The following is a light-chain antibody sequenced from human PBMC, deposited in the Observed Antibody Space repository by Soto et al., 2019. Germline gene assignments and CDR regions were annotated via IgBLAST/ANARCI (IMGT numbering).Light chain of an antibody. Sequence: EIVLTQSPGTLSLSPGERATLSCRASQSVSSNYLAWYQQKPGQAPRLLIYGASSRATGIPDRFRGSGSGTDFTLTIRRLEPEDFAVYYCQQYGSSYPWTFGQGTKVDIK. V-gene: IGKV3-20*01. CDR3: QQYGSSYPWT. CDR1: QSVSSNY. CDR2: GAS. J-gene: IGKJ1*01.